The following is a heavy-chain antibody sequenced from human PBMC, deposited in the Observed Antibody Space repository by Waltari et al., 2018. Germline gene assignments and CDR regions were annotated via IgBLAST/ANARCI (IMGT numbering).Heavy chain of an antibody. CDR1: GFTFDDYA. J-gene: IGHJ4*02. V-gene: IGHV3-9*01. CDR2: ISWNSGSI. D-gene: IGHD5-18*01. CDR3: AKRGYSEYYFDY. Sequence: EVQLVESGGGVVQPGRSLRLSCAASGFTFDDYAMHWVRQAPGKGLEWVSGISWNSGSIGYADSVKGRFTISRDNAKNSLYLQMNSLRAEDTALYYCAKRGYSEYYFDYWGQGTLVTVSS.